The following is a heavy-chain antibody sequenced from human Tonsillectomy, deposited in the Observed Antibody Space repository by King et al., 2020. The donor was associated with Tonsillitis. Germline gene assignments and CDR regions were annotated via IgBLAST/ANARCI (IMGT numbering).Heavy chain of an antibody. CDR3: ARVLSGGNFIDY. J-gene: IGHJ4*02. CDR1: GFTFSSYT. CDR2: ISSSGGST. V-gene: IGHV3-64*01. D-gene: IGHD4-23*01. Sequence: VQLVESGGGLVQPGGSLRLSCAASGFTFSSYTMHWVRQAPGKVLEYVSAISSSGGSTYYANSVKGRFTISRDNSKNTLYLQMGSLRAEDMAVYYCARVLSGGNFIDYWGQGTLVTVSS.